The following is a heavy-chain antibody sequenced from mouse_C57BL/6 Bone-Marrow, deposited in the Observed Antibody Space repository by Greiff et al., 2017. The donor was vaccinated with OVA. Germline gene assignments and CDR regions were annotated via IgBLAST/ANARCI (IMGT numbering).Heavy chain of an antibody. Sequence: DVHLVESGGGLVKPGGSLKLSCAASGFTFSDYGMHWVRQAPEKGLEWVAYISSGSSTIYYADTVKGRFTISRDNAKNTLFLQMTSLRSEDTAMYYCARGYDGYYLFDYWGQGTTLTVSS. CDR1: GFTFSDYG. V-gene: IGHV5-17*01. CDR2: ISSGSSTI. J-gene: IGHJ2*01. D-gene: IGHD2-3*01. CDR3: ARGYDGYYLFDY.